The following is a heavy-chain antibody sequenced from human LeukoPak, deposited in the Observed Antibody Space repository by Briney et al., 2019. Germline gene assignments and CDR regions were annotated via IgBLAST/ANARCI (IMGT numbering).Heavy chain of an antibody. CDR1: GGTFSSYA. V-gene: IGHV1-69*04. J-gene: IGHJ4*02. D-gene: IGHD3-22*01. CDR2: IIPILGIA. CDR3: AKYYYDSSGYYY. Sequence: SVKVSCKASGGTFSSYAISWVRQAPGQGLEWMGRIIPILGIANYAQKFQGRVTITADKSTSTAYMELSSLRSEDTAVYYCAKYYYDSSGYYYWGQGTLVTASS.